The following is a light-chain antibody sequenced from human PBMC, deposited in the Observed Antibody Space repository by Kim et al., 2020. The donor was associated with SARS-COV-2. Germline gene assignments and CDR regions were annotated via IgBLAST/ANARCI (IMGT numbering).Light chain of an antibody. V-gene: IGKV2-30*01. J-gene: IGKJ2*01. CDR1: QSLVYSDGITY. Sequence: DVVMTQSPLSLPVTLGQPASISCRSSQSLVYSDGITYLNWFHQRPGQSPRRLIYQVSNRDSGVPDRFSGSGSGTDFTLKISRVEAVDVGVYYCMQGTNWPGTFGQGTKLEI. CDR3: MQGTNWPGT. CDR2: QVS.